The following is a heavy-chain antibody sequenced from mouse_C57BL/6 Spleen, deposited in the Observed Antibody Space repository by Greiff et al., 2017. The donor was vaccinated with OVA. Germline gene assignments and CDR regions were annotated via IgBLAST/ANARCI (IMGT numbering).Heavy chain of an antibody. J-gene: IGHJ3*01. CDR3: ARESTAQATTY. Sequence: VKLQESGAELVRPGTSVKVSCKASGYAFTNYLIEWVKQRPGQGLEWIGVINPGSGGTNYNEKFKGKATLTADKTSSTAYMQHSSLTSEDSAVCFCARESTAQATTYWGQGTLVTVSA. V-gene: IGHV1-54*01. D-gene: IGHD3-2*02. CDR1: GYAFTNYL. CDR2: INPGSGGT.